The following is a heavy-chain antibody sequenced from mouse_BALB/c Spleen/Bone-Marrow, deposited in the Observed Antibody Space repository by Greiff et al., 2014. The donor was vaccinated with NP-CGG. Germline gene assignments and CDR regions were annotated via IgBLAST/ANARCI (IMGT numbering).Heavy chain of an antibody. Sequence: QVQLKQSGAELGMPGASVKMSCKASGYTFTDNWIYWVKQRPGQGLEWIGAIDTSDSYTNYNQKFMGKASLTVDASSSTAYVQVSSLTPDDSAVCYCARGGHDFSLDYWGQGTSVTVSS. J-gene: IGHJ4*01. CDR3: ARGGHDFSLDY. D-gene: IGHD2-4*01. V-gene: IGHV1-69*01. CDR2: IDTSDSYT. CDR1: GYTFTDNW.